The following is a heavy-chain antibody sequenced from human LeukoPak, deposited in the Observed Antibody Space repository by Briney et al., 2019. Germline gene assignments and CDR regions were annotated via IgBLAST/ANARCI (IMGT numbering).Heavy chain of an antibody. V-gene: IGHV4-39*01. CDR1: GGSITSSSYY. CDR3: ARLEFVNIVVVPAAMHFDY. J-gene: IGHJ4*02. Sequence: AETLSLTCTVSGGSITSSSYYWGWICQPPGKGLEWIGSIYYSGSTYYNPSLKSRATISVDTSKNQFSLKLSSVTAADTAVYYCARLEFVNIVVVPAAMHFDYWGQGTLVTVSS. D-gene: IGHD2-2*01. CDR2: IYYSGST.